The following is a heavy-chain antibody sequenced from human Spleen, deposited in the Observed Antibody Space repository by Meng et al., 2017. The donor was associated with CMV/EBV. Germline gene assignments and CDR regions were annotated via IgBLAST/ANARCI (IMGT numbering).Heavy chain of an antibody. D-gene: IGHD6-6*01. CDR3: ECSSSGYYYNGIDI. Sequence: GGSLRLSCAASGFTFSSYAMHWVRQAPGKGLEWVARINSDGSTTDYAGSVKGRFTISRDSSRNTVSLQMNSLRPEDSAVYYCECSSSGYYYNGIDIWGQGTTVTVSS. V-gene: IGHV3-NL1*01. CDR2: INSDGSTT. CDR1: GFTFSSYA. J-gene: IGHJ6*02.